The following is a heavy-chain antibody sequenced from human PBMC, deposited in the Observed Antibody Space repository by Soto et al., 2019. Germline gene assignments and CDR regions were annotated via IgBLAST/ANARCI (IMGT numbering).Heavy chain of an antibody. CDR2: IIPIFGTA. D-gene: IGHD3-9*01. Sequence: QVQLVQSGAEVKKPGSSVKVSCKASGGTFSSYVISWVRQAPGQGLEWMGGIIPIFGTANYAQKFQGRVTITADESTSTAYMELSSLRSEDTAVYYCAIEAPDILTGYSPEYYFDYWGQGTLVTVSS. V-gene: IGHV1-69*01. J-gene: IGHJ4*02. CDR1: GGTFSSYV. CDR3: AIEAPDILTGYSPEYYFDY.